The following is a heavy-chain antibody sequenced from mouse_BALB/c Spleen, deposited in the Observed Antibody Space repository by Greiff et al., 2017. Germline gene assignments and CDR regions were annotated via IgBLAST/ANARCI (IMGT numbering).Heavy chain of an antibody. J-gene: IGHJ4*01. Sequence: EVQLVESGGGLVKPGGSLKLSCAASGFTFSSYAMSWVRQTPEKRLEWVASISSGGSTYYPDSVKGRFTISRDNARNILYLQMSSLRSEDTAMYYCAREDYYGSSYGGAMDYWGQGTSVTVSS. D-gene: IGHD1-1*01. CDR3: AREDYYGSSYGGAMDY. CDR2: ISSGGST. V-gene: IGHV5-6-5*01. CDR1: GFTFSSYA.